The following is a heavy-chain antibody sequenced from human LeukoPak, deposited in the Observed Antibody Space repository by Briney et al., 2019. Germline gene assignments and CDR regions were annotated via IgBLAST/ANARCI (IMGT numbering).Heavy chain of an antibody. CDR1: GGSFSGYY. V-gene: IGHV4-34*01. J-gene: IGHJ4*02. Sequence: SETLSLTCAVYGGSFSGYYWSWIRQPPGKGLEWIGEINHSGSTNYNPSLKSRVTISVDTSKNQFSLKLSSVTAADTAVYYCARGTPPQCSGGSCYSAYYFDYWGQGTLVTVSS. CDR3: ARGTPPQCSGGSCYSAYYFDY. D-gene: IGHD2-15*01. CDR2: INHSGST.